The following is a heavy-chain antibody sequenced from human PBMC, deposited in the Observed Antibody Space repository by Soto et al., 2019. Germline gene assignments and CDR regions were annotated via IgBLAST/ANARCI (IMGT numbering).Heavy chain of an antibody. CDR2: ISGSGGST. V-gene: IGHV3-23*01. J-gene: IGHJ2*01. D-gene: IGHD3-10*02. CDR3: QAEDGIRDVRSVSAFLLNRSSDL. Sequence: KGLEWVSAISGSGGSTYYADSVEVRFTISRNNSKNTLYLQMNSLIAEDTAVFFFQAEDGIRDVRSVSAFLLNRSSDL.